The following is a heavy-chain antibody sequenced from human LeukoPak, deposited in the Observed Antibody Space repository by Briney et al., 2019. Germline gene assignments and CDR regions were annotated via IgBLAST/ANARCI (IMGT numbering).Heavy chain of an antibody. CDR1: GFTFSSYE. J-gene: IGHJ4*02. CDR3: ARPIQRMAVAGTESDY. D-gene: IGHD6-19*01. Sequence: PGGSLRLSCAASGFTFSSYEMNWVRQAPGKGLEWVSYISSSGSTIYYADSVKGRFTISRDNAKNSLYLQMNSLRAEDTAVYYCARPIQRMAVAGTESDYWGQGTLVTVSS. V-gene: IGHV3-48*03. CDR2: ISSSGSTI.